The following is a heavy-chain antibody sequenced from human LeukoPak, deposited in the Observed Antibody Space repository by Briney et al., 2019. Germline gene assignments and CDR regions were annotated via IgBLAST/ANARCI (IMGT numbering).Heavy chain of an antibody. D-gene: IGHD1-26*01. CDR1: GFTFSSYE. Sequence: GGSLRLSCAASGFTFSSYEMNWVRQAPGKGLEWVSGISGSGGSTYYADSVEGRFTISRDNSKNTLYLQMNSLRAGDTAVYYCAKAMGATLFDYWGQGTLVTVSS. CDR2: ISGSGGST. V-gene: IGHV3-23*01. J-gene: IGHJ4*02. CDR3: AKAMGATLFDY.